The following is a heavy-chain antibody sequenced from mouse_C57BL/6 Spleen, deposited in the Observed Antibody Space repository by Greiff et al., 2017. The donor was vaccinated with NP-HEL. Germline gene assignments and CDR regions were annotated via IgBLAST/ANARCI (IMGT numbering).Heavy chain of an antibody. CDR1: GFTFSDYG. CDR3: ARRLIYYGYDGFAY. CDR2: ISSGSSTI. V-gene: IGHV5-17*01. D-gene: IGHD2-2*01. Sequence: EVKLMESGGGLVKPGGSLKLSCAASGFTFSDYGMHWVRQAPEKGLEWVAYISSGSSTIYYADTVKGRFTISRDNAKNTLFLQMTSLRSEDTAMYYCARRLIYYGYDGFAYWGQGTLVTVSA. J-gene: IGHJ3*01.